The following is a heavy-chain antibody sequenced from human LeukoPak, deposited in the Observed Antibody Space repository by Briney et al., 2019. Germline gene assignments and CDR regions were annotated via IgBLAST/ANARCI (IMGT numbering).Heavy chain of an antibody. Sequence: ASVKVSCKASGYTFTSYAMHWVRQAPGQRLEWMGWINAGNGNTKYSQKFQGRVTITRDTSASTAYMELSSLRSEDTAVYYCARTYPYYDFWSGYYTGNWFDPWGQGTLVTVSS. V-gene: IGHV1-3*01. CDR1: GYTFTSYA. J-gene: IGHJ5*02. D-gene: IGHD3-3*01. CDR2: INAGNGNT. CDR3: ARTYPYYDFWSGYYTGNWFDP.